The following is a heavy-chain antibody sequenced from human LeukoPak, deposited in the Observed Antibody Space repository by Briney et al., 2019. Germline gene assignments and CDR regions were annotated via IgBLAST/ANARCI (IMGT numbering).Heavy chain of an antibody. CDR1: GGSFSGYY. CDR2: INHSGST. Sequence: PSETLSLTCAVYGGSFSGYYWSWIRQPPGKGLEWIGEINHSGSTNYNPSLKSRVTISVDTSKNQFSLKLSSVTAADTAVYYCARGNSCSSGPLDYWGQGTLVTVSS. J-gene: IGHJ4*02. D-gene: IGHD6-6*01. V-gene: IGHV4-34*01. CDR3: ARGNSCSSGPLDY.